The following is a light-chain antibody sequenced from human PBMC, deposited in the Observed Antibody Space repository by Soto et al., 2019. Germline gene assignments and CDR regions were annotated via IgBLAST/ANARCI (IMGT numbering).Light chain of an antibody. CDR2: DAS. CDR3: QPRSTWRHT. J-gene: IGKJ4*01. Sequence: EIVLTQSPATLSLSPGERATLSCRASQSVSSYLAWYQQKPGQAPRLLIYDASNRATGIPARFSGSGSGTDFTLTISSLEPEDFAVYYCQPRSTWRHTFGGGTKVEIK. V-gene: IGKV3-11*01. CDR1: QSVSSY.